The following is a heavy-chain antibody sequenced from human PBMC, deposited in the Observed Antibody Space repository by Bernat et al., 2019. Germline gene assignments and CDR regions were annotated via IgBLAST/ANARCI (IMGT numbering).Heavy chain of an antibody. Sequence: GQRQEAGPGLVKPSQTRSLTCTVSGGSISSGGYYWSWIRQHPGKGLEWIGYIYYSGSTYYNPSLKSRVTISVDTSKNQFSLKLSSVTAADTAVYYCARDHEAVAGTGWFDPWGQGTLVTVSS. CDR1: GGSISSGGYY. J-gene: IGHJ5*02. CDR3: ARDHEAVAGTGWFDP. CDR2: IYYSGST. D-gene: IGHD6-19*01. V-gene: IGHV4-31*03.